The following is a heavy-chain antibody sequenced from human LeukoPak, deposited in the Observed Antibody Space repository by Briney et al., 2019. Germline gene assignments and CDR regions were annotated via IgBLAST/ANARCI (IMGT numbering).Heavy chain of an antibody. CDR3: ARERNSYFDY. J-gene: IGHJ4*02. CDR1: GGSISSSSYY. Sequence: PSETLSLTCTVSGGSISSSSYYWVWIRQPPGKGLEWIGSIYYSGSTYYNPSLKSRVTISVDTSKNQFSLKLSSVTAADTAVYYCARERNSYFDYWGQGTLVTVSS. CDR2: IYYSGST. V-gene: IGHV4-39*07.